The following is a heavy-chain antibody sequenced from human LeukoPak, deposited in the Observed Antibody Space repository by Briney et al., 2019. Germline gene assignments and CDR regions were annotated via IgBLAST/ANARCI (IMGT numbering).Heavy chain of an antibody. V-gene: IGHV1-69*13. CDR1: GGTFSSYA. CDR3: ARGLLRSFDY. Sequence: SVKVSCKASGGTFSSYAISWVRQAPGQGLEWMGGIIPIFCTANYAQKFQGRVAITADESTSTAYTELSSLRSEDTAVYYCARGLLRSFDYWGQGTLVTVSS. CDR2: IIPIFCTA. D-gene: IGHD3-3*01. J-gene: IGHJ4*02.